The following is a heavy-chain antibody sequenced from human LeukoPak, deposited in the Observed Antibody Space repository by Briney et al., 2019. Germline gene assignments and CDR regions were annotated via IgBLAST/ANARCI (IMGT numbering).Heavy chain of an antibody. Sequence: SETLSLTWAVYGGSFSGYYWSWIRQPPGKGLEWIGEINHSGSTNYNPSLKSRVTISVDTSKNQFSLKLSSVTAADTAVYYCALRGGGSYFWFDPWGQGTLVTVSS. D-gene: IGHD1-26*01. V-gene: IGHV4-34*01. CDR3: ALRGGGSYFWFDP. CDR2: INHSGST. J-gene: IGHJ5*02. CDR1: GGSFSGYY.